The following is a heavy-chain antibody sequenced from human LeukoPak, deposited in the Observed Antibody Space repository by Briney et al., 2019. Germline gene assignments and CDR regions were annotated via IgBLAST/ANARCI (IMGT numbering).Heavy chain of an antibody. V-gene: IGHV4-59*01. CDR1: GASFSSYY. CDR2: IHHSGSS. CDR3: ARGGGCTSTSCDLDY. Sequence: PSETLSLTCTVSGASFSSYYWNWIRQPPWKRLEWIGYIHHSGSSDYNPSLKSRVTMSIDTSKNQFSLKVTSVTAADTAVYFCARGGGCTSTSCDLDYWGQGILVTVSS. J-gene: IGHJ4*02. D-gene: IGHD2-2*01.